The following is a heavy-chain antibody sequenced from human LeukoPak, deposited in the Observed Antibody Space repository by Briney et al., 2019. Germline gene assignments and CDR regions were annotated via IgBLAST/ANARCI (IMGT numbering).Heavy chain of an antibody. J-gene: IGHJ6*02. CDR3: ANLQDSSSWYSSHYYYYGMDV. CDR2: ISSDGSTI. V-gene: IGHV3-48*04. CDR1: EFTFSSYS. D-gene: IGHD6-13*01. Sequence: GGSLRLSCAASEFTFSSYSMNWVRQAPGKGLEWVSYISSDGSTIYYADSVKGRLTISRDNAKNSLYLQMNSLRAEDTAVYYCANLQDSSSWYSSHYYYYGMDVWGQGTTVTVSS.